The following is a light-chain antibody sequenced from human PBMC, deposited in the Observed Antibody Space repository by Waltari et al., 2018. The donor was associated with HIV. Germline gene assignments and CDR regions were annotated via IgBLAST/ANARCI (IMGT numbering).Light chain of an antibody. CDR2: DNI. CDR1: NMGGKN. V-gene: IGLV3-21*02. Sequence: SYVLTQPPSVSVAPGQTASMTCGGNNMGGKNVHWYQQKPGQAPVLVVYDNIDRPSGIPERISGSKSGNTATLTISRVEAGDEADYYCQVWDSSSDDWVFGGGTKLTVL. CDR3: QVWDSSSDDWV. J-gene: IGLJ3*02.